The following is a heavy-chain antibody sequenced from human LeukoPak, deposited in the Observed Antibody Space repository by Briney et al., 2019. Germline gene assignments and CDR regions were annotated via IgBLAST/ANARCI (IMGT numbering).Heavy chain of an antibody. Sequence: PSETLSLTCTVSGGSISSYYWSWIRQPPGKGLEWIGEINHSGSTNYNPSLKSRVTISVDTSKNQFSLKLSSVTAADTAVYYCARRLLNYYDSSGYYTDWGQGTLVTVSS. CDR3: ARRLLNYYDSSGYYTD. J-gene: IGHJ4*02. D-gene: IGHD3-22*01. CDR1: GGSISSYY. CDR2: INHSGST. V-gene: IGHV4-34*01.